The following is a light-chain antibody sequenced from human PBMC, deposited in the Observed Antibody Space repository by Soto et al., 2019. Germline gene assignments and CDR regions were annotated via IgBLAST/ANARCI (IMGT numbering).Light chain of an antibody. CDR1: QSISSW. J-gene: IGKJ5*01. V-gene: IGKV1-5*03. Sequence: DIQMTQSPSTLSASVGDRVTITCRASQSISSWLAWYQQKPGKAPKLLIYKASSLESGVQSRFSSSGSGTEFTLTISTLQPDDFATYYCQQYNSFITFGQGTRLEIK. CDR3: QQYNSFIT. CDR2: KAS.